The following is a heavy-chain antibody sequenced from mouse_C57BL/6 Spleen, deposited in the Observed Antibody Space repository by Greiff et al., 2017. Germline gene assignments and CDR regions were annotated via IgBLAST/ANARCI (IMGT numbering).Heavy chain of an antibody. CDR2: ISSGGSYT. J-gene: IGHJ2*01. CDR3: AGQTTVVATRYYVGY. D-gene: IGHD1-1*01. V-gene: IGHV5-6*01. Sequence: EVQVVESGGDLVKPGGSLKLSCAASGFTFSSYGMSWVRQTPDKRLEWVATISSGGSYTYYPDSVKGRFTIARDNAKNTLYLQMSSLKSEDTAMYDCAGQTTVVATRYYVGYWGKGTTLTVSS. CDR1: GFTFSSYG.